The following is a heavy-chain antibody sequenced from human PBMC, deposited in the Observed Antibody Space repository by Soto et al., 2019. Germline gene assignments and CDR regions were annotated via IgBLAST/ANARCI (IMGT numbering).Heavy chain of an antibody. J-gene: IGHJ4*02. Sequence: EVQLLESGGGSVQAGGSLRLSFAASGITISNYPMSWVRQAPGKGLDWVSGISGSGDRTYYEDSAKGRFTISKDISKNSLSLQLDSLGVEDTAVYFCVKDDGGYPSTAPHWGQGTLVTVSS. V-gene: IGHV3-23*01. CDR1: GITISNYP. CDR3: VKDDGGYPSTAPH. CDR2: ISGSGDRT. D-gene: IGHD3-22*01.